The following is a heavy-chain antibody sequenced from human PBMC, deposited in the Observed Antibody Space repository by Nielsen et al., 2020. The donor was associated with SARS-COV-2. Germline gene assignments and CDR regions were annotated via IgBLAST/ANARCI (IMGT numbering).Heavy chain of an antibody. D-gene: IGHD3/OR15-3a*01. CDR3: ARALATIFGLVMSYGMDV. V-gene: IGHV1-18*01. CDR1: GYTFISYP. CDR2: ISVYSGLT. J-gene: IGHJ6*02. Sequence: ASVKVSCKASGYTFISYPITWVRQAPGQGLEWMGWISVYSGLTIYAQRLQGRVNMTRDASISTVYMELTSDDTAVYYCARALATIFGLVMSYGMDVWGQGTTVTVSS.